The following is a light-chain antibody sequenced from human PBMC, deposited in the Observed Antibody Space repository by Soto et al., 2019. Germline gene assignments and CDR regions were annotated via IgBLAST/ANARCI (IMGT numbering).Light chain of an antibody. CDR1: QSVSYY. Sequence: EILITQSPATLSVSPGERVTFSCRASQSVSYYLAWYQQKPGQAPRILIYDASNRDTGIPARFSGSGSGTDFSLTISRLEPEDFSVYYCQQRSDWPRTFGQGTKVDIK. J-gene: IGKJ1*01. CDR2: DAS. V-gene: IGKV3-11*01. CDR3: QQRSDWPRT.